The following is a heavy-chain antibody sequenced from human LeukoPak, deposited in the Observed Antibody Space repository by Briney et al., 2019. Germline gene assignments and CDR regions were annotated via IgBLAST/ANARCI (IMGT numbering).Heavy chain of an antibody. Sequence: PGGSLRLSCAASGFTFSTYAMSWVRQAPGKGLEWVSAISGSGRSTSYADSVKGRFTISRDNSKNTLSLQMSSLRAEDTAVYYCASSSSWYYFDYWGQGTLVTVSS. V-gene: IGHV3-23*01. D-gene: IGHD6-13*01. CDR1: GFTFSTYA. J-gene: IGHJ4*02. CDR3: ASSSSWYYFDY. CDR2: ISGSGRST.